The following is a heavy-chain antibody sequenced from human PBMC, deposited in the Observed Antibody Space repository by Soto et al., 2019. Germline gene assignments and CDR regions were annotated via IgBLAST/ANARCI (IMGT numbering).Heavy chain of an antibody. V-gene: IGHV3-66*01. D-gene: IGHD3-16*01. Sequence: PGGSLRPPCAASGFTVSTLFMTWVRQAPGKGLEWVSVISSDGSTYYADSVKGRFTISRDNSKNTLYLEMNSLRAGDTAVYYCGGDTLGGAYVFRHGGQGTLVTVSS. CDR2: ISSDGST. CDR3: GGDTLGGAYVFRH. J-gene: IGHJ4*02. CDR1: GFTVSTLF.